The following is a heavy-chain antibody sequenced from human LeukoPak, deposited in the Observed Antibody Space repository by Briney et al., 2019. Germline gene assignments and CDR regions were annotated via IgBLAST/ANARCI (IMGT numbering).Heavy chain of an antibody. V-gene: IGHV4-59*08. Sequence: PSETLSLTCTVSGGSISSYYCNWIRQPPGKGLEWIGYIYYSGTTNYNPSLKSRVTMSVDTSKNQFSLKLSSVTAADTAVYYCARVRFGQGLDYWGQGTLVTVSS. CDR3: ARVRFGQGLDY. J-gene: IGHJ4*02. CDR1: GGSISSYY. D-gene: IGHD3-10*01. CDR2: IYYSGTT.